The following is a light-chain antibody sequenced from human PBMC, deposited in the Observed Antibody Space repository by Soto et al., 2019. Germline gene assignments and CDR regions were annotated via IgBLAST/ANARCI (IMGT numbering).Light chain of an antibody. J-gene: IGKJ1*01. V-gene: IGKV4-1*01. CDR3: QQYYDTPST. CDR1: ASVLYSSNNNNY. Sequence: IVMTQSHDSLSVSLWETRIIKCKAIASVLYSSNNNNYIAWYQQKPGQPPKLIIYWASTRESGVPDRFSGSGSGTDFTLTISSLQAEDVAIYYCQQYYDTPSTFGQGTKVDIK. CDR2: WAS.